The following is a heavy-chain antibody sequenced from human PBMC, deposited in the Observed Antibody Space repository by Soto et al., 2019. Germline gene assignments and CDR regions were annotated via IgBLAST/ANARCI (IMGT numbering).Heavy chain of an antibody. CDR3: ARGPGIMAKIDY. CDR2: IYYSGST. J-gene: IGHJ4*02. CDR1: GGSISSGGYY. D-gene: IGHD3-16*01. V-gene: IGHV4-31*03. Sequence: PSETLSLTCTVSGGSISSGGYYWSWIRQHPGKGLEWIGYIYYSGSTYYNPSLKSRVTISVDTSKSQFSLKLSSVTAADTAVYYCARGPGIMAKIDYWGQGTLVTVSS.